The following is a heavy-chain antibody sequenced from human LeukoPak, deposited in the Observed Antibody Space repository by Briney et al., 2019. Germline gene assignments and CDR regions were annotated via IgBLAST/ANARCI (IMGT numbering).Heavy chain of an antibody. Sequence: GGSLRLSCAASGFTFSSYSTNWVRQAPGKGLEWVSSISSSSSYIYYADSVKGRFTISRDNAKNSLYLQMNSLRAEDTAVYYCARQPALTHSHFDYWGQGTLVTVSS. CDR3: ARQPALTHSHFDY. V-gene: IGHV3-21*01. CDR1: GFTFSSYS. J-gene: IGHJ4*02. CDR2: ISSSSSYI.